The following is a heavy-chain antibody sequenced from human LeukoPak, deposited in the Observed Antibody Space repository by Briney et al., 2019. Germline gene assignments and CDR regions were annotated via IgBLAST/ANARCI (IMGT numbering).Heavy chain of an antibody. J-gene: IGHJ6*02. CDR1: GGSISSYY. Sequence: AETLSLTCTVSGGSISSYYLSWIRQPPGKGLEWIGYIYYSGSTNYNPSLKSRVTISVDTSKNQFSLKLSSVTAADTAVYYCARGWAAAAGTGYYGMDVWGQGTTVTVSS. V-gene: IGHV4-59*01. CDR3: ARGWAAAAGTGYYGMDV. CDR2: IYYSGST. D-gene: IGHD6-13*01.